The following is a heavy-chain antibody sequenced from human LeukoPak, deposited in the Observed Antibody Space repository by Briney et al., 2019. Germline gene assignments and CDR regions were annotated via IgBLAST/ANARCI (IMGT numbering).Heavy chain of an antibody. D-gene: IGHD3-16*01. Sequence: PSETLSLTCTVSGASISSESYYWTWIRQPAGKGLEWIGSIYNTGSTKYNPSLKSRVTVSVDTSKNQFSLKLNSVTAVDTAVYYCARVMGVNPDWFDPWGQGTLVTVCS. J-gene: IGHJ5*02. CDR3: ARVMGVNPDWFDP. V-gene: IGHV4-61*02. CDR2: IYNTGST. CDR1: GASISSESYY.